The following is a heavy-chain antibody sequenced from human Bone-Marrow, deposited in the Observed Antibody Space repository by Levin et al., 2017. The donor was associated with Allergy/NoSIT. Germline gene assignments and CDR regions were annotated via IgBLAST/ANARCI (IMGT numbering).Heavy chain of an antibody. J-gene: IGHJ6*02. Sequence: GESLKISCAASGFTFSSYSMNWVRQAPGKGLEWVSYISSSSSTIYYADSVKGRFTISRDNAKNSLYLQMNSLRAEDTAVYYCARVFVDTAMIYYYGMDVWGQGTTVTVSS. V-gene: IGHV3-48*04. D-gene: IGHD5-18*01. CDR1: GFTFSSYS. CDR3: ARVFVDTAMIYYYGMDV. CDR2: ISSSSSTI.